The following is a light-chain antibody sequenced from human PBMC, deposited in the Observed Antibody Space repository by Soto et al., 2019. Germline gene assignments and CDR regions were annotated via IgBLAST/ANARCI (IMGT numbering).Light chain of an antibody. V-gene: IGKV3-15*01. CDR3: QQYNNWPT. CDR1: QSVGSN. CDR2: GAS. J-gene: IGKJ5*01. Sequence: IVMPPSPATLSVSPVERATLSCRASQSVGSNLAWYQQKPGQAPRLLIYGASTRATGIPARFSGSGSGTEFTLTISSLQSEDFAVYDCQQYNNWPTFGQGTRLEIK.